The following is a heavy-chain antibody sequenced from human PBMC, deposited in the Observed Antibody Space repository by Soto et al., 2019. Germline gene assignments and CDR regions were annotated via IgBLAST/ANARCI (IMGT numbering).Heavy chain of an antibody. Sequence: EVHLVESGGGLVQPGGSLRLSCAASGFPFNSTCMNWVRQAPGKGLEWVSSIFSGGSFEYYADSVQGRLAISRDYDNNSLHQKMNHMSVETSVLYYSADDGPAGTVMDVWGQGTMVIVSS. CDR3: ADDGPAGTVMDV. V-gene: IGHV3-21*01. J-gene: IGHJ6*02. CDR2: IFSGGSFE. D-gene: IGHD6-13*01. CDR1: GFPFNSTC.